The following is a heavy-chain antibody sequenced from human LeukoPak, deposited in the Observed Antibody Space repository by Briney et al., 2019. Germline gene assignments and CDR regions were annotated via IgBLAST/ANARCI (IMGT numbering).Heavy chain of an antibody. J-gene: IGHJ6*03. CDR2: IYTSWST. CDR1: GGSISSGSYY. V-gene: IGHV4-61*02. Sequence: SQTLSLTCTVSGGSISSGSYYWSWIRQPAGKGLEWIGRIYTSWSTNYNPSLKSRVSISIDTSKNQFSLKLSSVTAADTAVYYCARGVGSSSRVRYSYMDVWGKGTTVTVSS. D-gene: IGHD2-2*01. CDR3: ARGVGSSSRVRYSYMDV.